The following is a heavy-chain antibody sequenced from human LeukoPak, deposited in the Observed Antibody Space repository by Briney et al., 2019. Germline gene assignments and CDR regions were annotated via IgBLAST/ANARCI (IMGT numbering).Heavy chain of an antibody. Sequence: SETLSLTXAVYGGSFSGYYWSWIRQPPGKGLEWIGEINHSGSTNYNPSLKSRVTISVDTSKNQFSLKLSSVTAADTAVYYCARGPRIIGYCSGGSCYWFDPWGQGTLVTVSS. J-gene: IGHJ5*02. D-gene: IGHD2-15*01. CDR3: ARGPRIIGYCSGGSCYWFDP. CDR2: INHSGST. V-gene: IGHV4-34*01. CDR1: GGSFSGYY.